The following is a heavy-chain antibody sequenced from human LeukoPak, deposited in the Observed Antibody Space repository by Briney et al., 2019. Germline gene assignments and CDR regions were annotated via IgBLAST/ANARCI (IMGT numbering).Heavy chain of an antibody. V-gene: IGHV4-30-4*08. Sequence: SQTPSLTCTVSGGSISSGDYYWSWIRQPPGKGLEWIGYIYYSGSTYYNPSLKSRVTISVDTSKNQFSLKLSSVTAADTAVYYCARFELADAFDIWGQETMVTVSS. CDR2: IYYSGST. CDR1: GGSISSGDYY. D-gene: IGHD6-13*01. CDR3: ARFELADAFDI. J-gene: IGHJ3*02.